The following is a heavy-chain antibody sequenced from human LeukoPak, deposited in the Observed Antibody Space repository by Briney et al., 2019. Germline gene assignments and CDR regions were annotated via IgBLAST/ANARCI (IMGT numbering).Heavy chain of an antibody. J-gene: IGHJ4*02. CDR3: ATGPRPHINMNRGVTTYSGYHFDD. CDR2: IIPVLNLV. Sequence: GASVTVSCKASGGTFSSYIISWVRQAPGQGLDWMGGIIPVLNLVTYAQKFQGRVTITADASTSTAHMDLSSLSFEDTAVYYCATGPRPHINMNRGVTTYSGYHFDDWGQETLVTVSS. D-gene: IGHD3-10*01. CDR1: GGTFSSYI. V-gene: IGHV1-69*13.